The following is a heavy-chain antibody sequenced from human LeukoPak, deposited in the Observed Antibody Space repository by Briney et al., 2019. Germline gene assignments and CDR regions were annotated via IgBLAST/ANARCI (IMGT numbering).Heavy chain of an antibody. CDR2: ISPNSDGT. CDR1: GYTFIDYY. CDR3: ARGGGRYSVDY. D-gene: IGHD1-26*01. J-gene: IGHJ4*02. V-gene: IGHV1-2*02. Sequence: EASVKVSCKASGYTFIDYYMHWVRQDPGQGLEWIGWISPNSDGTKYVEKFQGRVTMTRDTSITTVYMELSGLSFDDTAVYYCARGGGRYSVDYWGQGTLVIVSS.